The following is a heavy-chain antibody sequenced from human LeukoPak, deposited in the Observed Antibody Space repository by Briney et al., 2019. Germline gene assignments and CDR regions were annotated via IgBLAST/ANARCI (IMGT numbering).Heavy chain of an antibody. V-gene: IGHV3-21*01. CDR1: GFTVSSNY. Sequence: GGSLRLSCAASGFTVSSNYMSWVRQAPGKGLEWVSATTGSGDKLFYADSVKGRFTISRDNAKNSLYLQMNSLRAEDTAVYYCATYSSLNRREFQYWGQGTLLTVSS. CDR3: ATYSSLNRREFQY. CDR2: TTGSGDKL. D-gene: IGHD3-22*01. J-gene: IGHJ1*01.